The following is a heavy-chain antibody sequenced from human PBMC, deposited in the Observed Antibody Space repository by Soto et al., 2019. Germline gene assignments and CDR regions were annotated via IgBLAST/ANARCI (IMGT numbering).Heavy chain of an antibody. CDR1: GGTFSSYA. V-gene: IGHV1-69*04. J-gene: IGHJ4*02. CDR2: IIPIVGIA. CDR3: ATLSLSDY. Sequence: GASVKVSCKASGGTFSSYAISWVRQAPGQGLEWMGRIIPIVGIATYAQKFQGRLAITSDKSTTTAYMELSSLRSEDTAVYYCATLSLSDYWGQGTLVTVSA.